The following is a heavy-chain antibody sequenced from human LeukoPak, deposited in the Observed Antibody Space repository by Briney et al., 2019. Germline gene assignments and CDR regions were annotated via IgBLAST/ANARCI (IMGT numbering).Heavy chain of an antibody. CDR2: ISGSGGST. V-gene: IGHV3-23*01. D-gene: IGHD3-22*01. CDR1: GFTFSSYA. J-gene: IGHJ1*01. CDR3: AKGFYDSSGYSAEYFQH. Sequence: GGSLRLSCAASGFTFSSYAMSWVRQAPGKGLEWVSAISGSGGSTFYADSVKGRFTVSRDNSKNTLFLQMNSLRAEDTAIYYCAKGFYDSSGYSAEYFQHWGQGTLVTVSS.